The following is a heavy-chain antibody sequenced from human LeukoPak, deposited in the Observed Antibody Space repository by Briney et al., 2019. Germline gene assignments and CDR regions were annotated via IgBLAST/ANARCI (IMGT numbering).Heavy chain of an antibody. Sequence: SETLSLTCTVSGDSISSYYWSWIRQPAGKGLEWIGRIYISGSTNYNPSLKSRVTMSVDTSKNQFSLKLGSVTAADTAVYYCARDGQTGSYSCGWHGGFDYWGQGTLVTVSS. J-gene: IGHJ4*02. V-gene: IGHV4-4*07. D-gene: IGHD6-19*01. CDR1: GDSISSYY. CDR3: ARDGQTGSYSCGWHGGFDY. CDR2: IYISGST.